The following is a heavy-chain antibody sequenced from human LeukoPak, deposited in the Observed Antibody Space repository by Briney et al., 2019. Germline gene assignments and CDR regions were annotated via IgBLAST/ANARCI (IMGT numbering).Heavy chain of an antibody. CDR2: INTDTANT. CDR1: GYTFTNYA. J-gene: IGHJ6*03. D-gene: IGHD5-12*01. CDR3: ARKVATMGPDYYYYYYMDV. Sequence: ASVKVSCKASGYTFTNYAIHWVRQAPGQRLEWMGWINTDTANTKYSQNLQGRVTITRDTSASTAYMELSSLRSEDTAVYYCARKVATMGPDYYYYYYMDVWGKGTTVTVSS. V-gene: IGHV1-3*04.